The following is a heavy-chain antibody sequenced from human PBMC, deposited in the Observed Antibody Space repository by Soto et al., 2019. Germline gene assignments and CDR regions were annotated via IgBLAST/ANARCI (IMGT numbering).Heavy chain of an antibody. V-gene: IGHV4-4*02. CDR2: IYRTGST. CDR1: CGSFTSNNW. D-gene: IGHD1-7*01. CDR3: ASRDPGTSVDY. Sequence: SETLSLTCAVSCGSFTSNNWWTWVRQPPGQGLEWIGEIYRTGSTNYNPSLKSRVTISLDKSENQFSLKVISLTAADTAVYYCASRDPGTSVDYWGQGTLVTVS. J-gene: IGHJ4*02.